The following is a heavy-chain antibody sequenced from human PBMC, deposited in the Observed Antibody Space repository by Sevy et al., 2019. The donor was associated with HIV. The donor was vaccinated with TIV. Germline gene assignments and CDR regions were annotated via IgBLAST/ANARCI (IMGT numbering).Heavy chain of an antibody. Sequence: SETLSLTCTVSGGSISSYYWSWIRQPAGKGLEWIGRIYTSGSTNYNPSLKSRVTMSVDTSKNQFSLKLSSVTAVDTAVYYCARDRGVPAAILEGWFDPWGQGTLVTVSS. D-gene: IGHD2-2*02. CDR3: ARDRGVPAAILEGWFDP. CDR1: GGSISSYY. CDR2: IYTSGST. V-gene: IGHV4-4*07. J-gene: IGHJ5*02.